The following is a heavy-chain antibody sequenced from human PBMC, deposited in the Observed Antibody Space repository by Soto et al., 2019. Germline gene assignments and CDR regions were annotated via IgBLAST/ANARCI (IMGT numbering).Heavy chain of an antibody. J-gene: IGHJ4*02. D-gene: IGHD3-3*01. CDR1: GFTFSSYA. CDR2: ISSNGGST. V-gene: IGHV3-64D*08. Sequence: GGSLRLSCSASGFTFSSYAMHWVRQAPGKGLEYVSAISSNGGSTYYADSVKGRFTISRDNSKNTLYLQMSSLRAEDTAVYYCVKDPHNTLRFLEWLLLDYWGQGTLVTVSS. CDR3: VKDPHNTLRFLEWLLLDY.